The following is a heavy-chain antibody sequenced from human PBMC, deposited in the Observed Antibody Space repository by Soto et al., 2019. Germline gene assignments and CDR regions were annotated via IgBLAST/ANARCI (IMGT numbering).Heavy chain of an antibody. J-gene: IGHJ6*02. D-gene: IGHD6-13*01. CDR1: GYTLTSYG. CDR2: ISAYNGNT. V-gene: IGHV1-18*01. Sequence: GASVKVSCKASGYTLTSYGISWVRQAPGQRLEWMGWISAYNGNTDYAQKLQGRVTMTTDTSTSTAYMELRSLRSDDTAVYYCARVGTAGTAVGDYYYYGMDVWGQGTTVTVSS. CDR3: ARVGTAGTAVGDYYYYGMDV.